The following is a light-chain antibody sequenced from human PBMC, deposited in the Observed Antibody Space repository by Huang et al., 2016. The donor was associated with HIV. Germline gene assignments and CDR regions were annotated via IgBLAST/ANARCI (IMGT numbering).Light chain of an antibody. CDR3: QQYYTTPRDT. CDR1: QDIRSS. V-gene: IGKV1-NL1*01. J-gene: IGKJ5*01. CDR2: AAS. Sequence: DIQMTQSPSSLSASVGDRVTITCRASQDIRSSLAWYQQKPGKAPELILFAASRLDSGVPSRFSGSGSGTDYTLTISSLQPEDFATYYCQQYYTTPRDTFGQGTRLAIK.